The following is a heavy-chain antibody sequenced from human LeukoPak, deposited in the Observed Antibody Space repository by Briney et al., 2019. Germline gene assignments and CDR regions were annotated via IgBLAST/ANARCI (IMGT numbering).Heavy chain of an antibody. CDR2: INPNSGGT. D-gene: IGHD3-10*01. CDR1: GYTFTGCY. J-gene: IGHJ6*02. CDR3: ARVNYYYGSGSYSYYYGMDV. V-gene: IGHV1-2*02. Sequence: GASVKVSCRASGYTFTGCYMHWVRQAPGQGLEWMGWINPNSGGTGCAQKFQGRVTVARDTSIGTAHMELSRLRSDDTAVYYCARVNYYYGSGSYSYYYGMDVWGQGTTVTVSS.